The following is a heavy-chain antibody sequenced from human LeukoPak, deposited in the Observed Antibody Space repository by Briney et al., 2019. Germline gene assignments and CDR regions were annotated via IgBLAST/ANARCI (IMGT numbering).Heavy chain of an antibody. CDR1: GCTFSSYW. J-gene: IGHJ4*02. Sequence: GGSLRLSCAASGCTFSSYWMSWVRQAPGKGLEWVANINQDGSEKYYVDSVKGRFTISRDNAKNSLYLQMNSLRAEDTAVYYCARDSSMLRGPLVIYYFDFWGQGTLVTVSS. D-gene: IGHD3-10*01. V-gene: IGHV3-7*03. CDR3: ARDSSMLRGPLVIYYFDF. CDR2: INQDGSEK.